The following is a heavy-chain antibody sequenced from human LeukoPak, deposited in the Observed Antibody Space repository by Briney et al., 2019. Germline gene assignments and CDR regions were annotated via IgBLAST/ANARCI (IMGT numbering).Heavy chain of an antibody. D-gene: IGHD5-18*01. CDR1: GFTFRNDW. J-gene: IGHJ4*02. V-gene: IGHV3-7*01. CDR3: ASLDTALLNSAY. Sequence: GGSLRLSCAVFGFTFRNDWMSWVRQAPGKGLGWVAMVKQGESEKYYVDSVRGRFTISRDDAKDSLYLQMNSLRAEDTAVYYCASLDTALLNSAYWGQGTLVTVSS. CDR2: VKQGESEK.